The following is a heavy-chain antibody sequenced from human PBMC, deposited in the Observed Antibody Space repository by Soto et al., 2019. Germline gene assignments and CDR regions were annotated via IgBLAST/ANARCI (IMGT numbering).Heavy chain of an antibody. CDR3: ARAGYCTNGVCRSMDV. CDR1: GYTFTSYG. CDR2: VSAYNGNT. Sequence: ASVKVSCKASGYTFTSYGISWVRQAPGQGLEWMGWVSAYNGNTNYAQKLQGRVTMTTDTSTSTAYMELRSLRSDDTAVYYCARAGYCTNGVCRSMDVWGQGTTVTVSS. V-gene: IGHV1-18*01. D-gene: IGHD2-8*01. J-gene: IGHJ6*02.